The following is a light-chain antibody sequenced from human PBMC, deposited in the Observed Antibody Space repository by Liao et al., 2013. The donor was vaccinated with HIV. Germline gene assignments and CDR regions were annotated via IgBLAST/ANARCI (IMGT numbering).Light chain of an antibody. J-gene: IGLJ1*01. V-gene: IGLV3-1*01. Sequence: SYELTQPPSVSVSPGQTASITCSGDKLGDKYACWYQQKPGQSPVLVIYQDSKRPSGIPERFSGSNSGNTATLTISRVEAGDEADYYCQAWDSSTGVFGTGTKVTVL. CDR3: QAWDSSTGV. CDR2: QDS. CDR1: KLGDKY.